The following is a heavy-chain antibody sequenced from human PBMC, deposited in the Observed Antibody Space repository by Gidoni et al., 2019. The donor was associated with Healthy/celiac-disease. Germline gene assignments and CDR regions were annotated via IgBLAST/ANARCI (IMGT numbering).Heavy chain of an antibody. D-gene: IGHD3-9*01. J-gene: IGHJ4*02. Sequence: QPQLQESGPGLVKPSETLSLTCPVSGGSISSSRYYWGWIRQPPGKGLEWIGSIYYSGSTYYNPSLKSRATISVDTSKNQLSLKLSSVTAADTAVYYCARQGDILTGYEYYFDYWGQGTLVTVSS. CDR3: ARQGDILTGYEYYFDY. CDR1: GGSISSSRYY. V-gene: IGHV4-39*01. CDR2: IYYSGST.